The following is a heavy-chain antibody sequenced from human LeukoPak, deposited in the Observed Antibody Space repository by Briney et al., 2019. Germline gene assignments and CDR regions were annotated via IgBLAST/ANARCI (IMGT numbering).Heavy chain of an antibody. CDR3: ARFSYCTNGVCYARSGY. D-gene: IGHD2-8*01. V-gene: IGHV1-69*13. Sequence: ASVKVSCKASGGTFSSYAISWVRQAPGQGLEWMGGIIPIFGTANYAQKFQGRVTITADESTSTAYMELSSLRSEDTAVYYCARFSYCTNGVCYARSGYWGQGTLVTVSS. CDR2: IIPIFGTA. J-gene: IGHJ4*02. CDR1: GGTFSSYA.